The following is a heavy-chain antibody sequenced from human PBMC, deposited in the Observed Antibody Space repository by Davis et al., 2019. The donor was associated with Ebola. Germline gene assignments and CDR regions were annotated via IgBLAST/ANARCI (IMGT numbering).Heavy chain of an antibody. CDR2: ISGSGGST. D-gene: IGHD2-15*01. V-gene: IGHV3-23*01. CDR1: GFTFSSYA. CDR3: AKERLMGVVVVAATQGMDV. J-gene: IGHJ6*02. Sequence: GGSLRLSCAASGFTFSSYAMSWVRQAPGKGLEWVSAISGSGGSTYYADSVKGRLTISRDNSKNTVYLQMNGLRPEDTAVYYCAKERLMGVVVVAATQGMDVWGQGTTVTVSS.